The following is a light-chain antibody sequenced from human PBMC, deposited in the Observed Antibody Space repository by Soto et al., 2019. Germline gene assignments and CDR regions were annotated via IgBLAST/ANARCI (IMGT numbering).Light chain of an antibody. CDR2: GAS. V-gene: IGKV3-20*01. J-gene: IGKJ2*01. CDR3: QQYGRT. CDR1: QSVNSNY. Sequence: DIVLTQSTGTLSLSPGERATLSCRARQSVNSNYLAWYQQKPGQAPMLLIFGASTRATGISDRFRGSGSGTDFTLTINRLEPEDFAVYYCQQYGRTFGQGTKLEIK.